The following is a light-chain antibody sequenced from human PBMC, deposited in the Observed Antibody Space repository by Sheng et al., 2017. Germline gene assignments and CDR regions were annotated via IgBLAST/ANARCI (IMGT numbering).Light chain of an antibody. Sequence: QSALTQPRSVSGSPGQSVTISCTGTSSDVGGYNYVSWYQQHPGKAPQLMIYDVSQRPSGVPDRFSGSKSGNTASLTISGLQAEDEADYYCCSYAGTYTHWVFGGGTKLTVL. J-gene: IGLJ3*02. CDR1: SSDVGGYNY. V-gene: IGLV2-11*01. CDR2: DVS. CDR3: CSYAGTYTHWV.